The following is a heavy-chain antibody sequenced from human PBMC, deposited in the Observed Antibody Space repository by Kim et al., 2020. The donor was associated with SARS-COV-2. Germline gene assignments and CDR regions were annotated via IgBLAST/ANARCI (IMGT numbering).Heavy chain of an antibody. CDR3: ARIRWIYGE. CDR1: GFTFSDHF. CDR2: TKNKAYSYTT. D-gene: IGHD2-2*03. Sequence: GGSLRLSCAASGFTFSDHFIDWVRQAPGKGLEWLGRTKNKAYSYTTEYAASVKGRFTISRDDSKNSVYLQMNSLKTEDTAVYYCARIRWIYGEWGQGTLVTVSS. V-gene: IGHV3-72*01. J-gene: IGHJ4*02.